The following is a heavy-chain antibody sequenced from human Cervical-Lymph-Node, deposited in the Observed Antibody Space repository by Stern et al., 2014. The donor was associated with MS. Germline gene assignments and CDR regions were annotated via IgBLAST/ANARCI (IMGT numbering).Heavy chain of an antibody. J-gene: IGHJ6*02. CDR2: IYTSGST. V-gene: IGHV4-61*02. CDR1: GGSISSGSYY. D-gene: IGHD3-9*01. CDR3: ARDCRLRYFDNYGMDV. Sequence: QLQLQESGPGLVKPSQTLSLTCTVSGGSISSGSYYWSWIRQPAGKGLEWIGRIYTSGSTNYNPSLKSRATISVDTSKNQFSLKLSSVTAADTAVYYCARDCRLRYFDNYGMDVWGQGTTVTVSS.